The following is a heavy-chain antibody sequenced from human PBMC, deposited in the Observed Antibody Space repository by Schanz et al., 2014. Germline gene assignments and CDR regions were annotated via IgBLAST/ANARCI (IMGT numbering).Heavy chain of an antibody. V-gene: IGHV3-15*01. Sequence: EVQLVESGGGLVKPGGSLRLSCAASTSIFNHAWMSWVRQAPGKGLEWLGRIKSKTDGDTTDYAAPVKGRFSISRDDSQSTVYLQMNSLKIEDTAVYYCATASSPVREAGAGSSFHLWGQGTLVTVSP. D-gene: IGHD6-13*01. CDR3: ATASSPVREAGAGSSFHL. CDR1: TSIFNHAW. J-gene: IGHJ5*02. CDR2: IKSKTDGDTT.